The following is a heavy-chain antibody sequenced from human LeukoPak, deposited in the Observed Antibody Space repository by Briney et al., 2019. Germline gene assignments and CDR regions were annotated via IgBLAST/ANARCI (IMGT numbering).Heavy chain of an antibody. D-gene: IGHD6-19*01. CDR3: AREGSVARFDY. CDR2: MKEDGSEK. V-gene: IGHV3-7*01. Sequence: GGSLRLSCAASGFTYSGYWMIWLPQAPGKGLGWGDNMKEDGSEKYYVDSVKGRFTLSRDNAKNSLYLQMNSLRAEDTAVYCCAREGSVARFDYWGQGTLVTVSS. J-gene: IGHJ4*02. CDR1: GFTYSGYW.